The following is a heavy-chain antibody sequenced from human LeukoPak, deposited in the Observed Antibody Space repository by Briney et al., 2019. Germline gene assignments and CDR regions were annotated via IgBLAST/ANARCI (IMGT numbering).Heavy chain of an antibody. CDR1: GYTFTGYY. Sequence: GASVKVSCKASGYTFTGYYMHWVRQAPGQGLEWMGWINPNSGNTGYAQKFQGRVTMTRNTSISTAYMELSSLRSEDTAVYYCARGLGTIRSLRYYFDYWGQGTLVTVSS. J-gene: IGHJ4*02. V-gene: IGHV1-8*02. CDR3: ARGLGTIRSLRYYFDY. CDR2: INPNSGNT. D-gene: IGHD7-27*01.